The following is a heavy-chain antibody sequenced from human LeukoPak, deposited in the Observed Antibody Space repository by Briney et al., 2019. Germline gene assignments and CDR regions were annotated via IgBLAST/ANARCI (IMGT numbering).Heavy chain of an antibody. CDR2: IWYDGNNK. J-gene: IGHJ4*02. Sequence: GGALRLSCPASGFTFISYGMHWVRQAAGRGREGVAFIWYDGNNKYYTDSVKGRFTISRDNSKNTLYLQKNSLRAEDTAVYYCAKLRLTMIVDYWGQGTLVTVSS. CDR3: AKLRLTMIVDY. D-gene: IGHD3-22*01. V-gene: IGHV3-30*02. CDR1: GFTFISYG.